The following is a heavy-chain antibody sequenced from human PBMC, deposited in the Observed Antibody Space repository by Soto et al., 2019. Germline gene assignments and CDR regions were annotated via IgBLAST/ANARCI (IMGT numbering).Heavy chain of an antibody. CDR2: IYYSGST. Sequence: SETLSLTCTVSGGSISSYYWSWIRQPPGKGLEWIGYIYYSGSTNYNPSLKSRVTISVDTSKNQFSLKLSSVTAADTAVYYCASDRYSSSWWGALDIWGQGTMVTVSS. CDR1: GGSISSYY. J-gene: IGHJ3*02. D-gene: IGHD6-13*01. CDR3: ASDRYSSSWWGALDI. V-gene: IGHV4-59*01.